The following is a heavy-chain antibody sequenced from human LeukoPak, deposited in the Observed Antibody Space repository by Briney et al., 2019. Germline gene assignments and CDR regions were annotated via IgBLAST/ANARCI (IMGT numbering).Heavy chain of an antibody. V-gene: IGHV3-48*01. CDR2: ISSSSSTI. Sequence: GGSLSLSCAASGVTFSSYSMIWLRQARGKGLERVAYISSSSSTIYYADSVKGRFTISRDNDKNSLYLQMNSLRAEDTAVYYCARDGGGSYYRAFDIWGQGTMVTVSS. CDR1: GVTFSSYS. J-gene: IGHJ3*02. D-gene: IGHD1-26*01. CDR3: ARDGGGSYYRAFDI.